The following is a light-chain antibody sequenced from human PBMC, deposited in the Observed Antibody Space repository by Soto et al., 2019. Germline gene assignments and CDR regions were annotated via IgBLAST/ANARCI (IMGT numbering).Light chain of an antibody. J-gene: IGKJ1*01. Sequence: IQMTQSPSSLSASVGDRVTIPCRASQGIRNDLGWYQQQPGKAPKVLIYAASRLQTGVPSRFSGSGSGTDFTLTISSLQPEEFATYYCQQSYRTPRTVGQGTKVDIK. V-gene: IGKV1-39*01. CDR2: AAS. CDR1: QGIRND. CDR3: QQSYRTPRT.